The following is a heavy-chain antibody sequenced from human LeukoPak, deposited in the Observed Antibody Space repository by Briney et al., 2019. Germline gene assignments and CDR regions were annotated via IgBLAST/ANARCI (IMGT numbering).Heavy chain of an antibody. CDR1: GDSVSSNSAA. CDR2: TYYRSKWYN. CDR3: ARALGRYNWNDVYYYYYYMDV. V-gene: IGHV6-1*01. Sequence: SQTLSLTCAISGDSVSSNSAAWNWIRQSPSRGLEWLGRTYYRSKWYNDYAVSVKSRITINPDTSKNQFSLQLNSVTPEDTAVYYCARALGRYNWNDVYYYYYYMDVWGKGTTVTVSS. D-gene: IGHD1-1*01. J-gene: IGHJ6*03.